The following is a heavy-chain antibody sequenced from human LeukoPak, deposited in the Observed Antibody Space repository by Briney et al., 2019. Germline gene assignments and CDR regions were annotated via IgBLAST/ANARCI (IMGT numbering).Heavy chain of an antibody. CDR3: AKDSDIAVAGSDDALDV. J-gene: IGHJ3*01. Sequence: TGGSLRLSCAASGFTFSSYGMHWVRQTPGKGLEVVALISFDGSIEYYVDSVKGRFTISRDNSKNTLFLQMNSLRPEDTAVYYCAKDSDIAVAGSDDALDVWGQGTMVTVSS. CDR1: GFTFSSYG. D-gene: IGHD6-19*01. V-gene: IGHV3-30*18. CDR2: ISFDGSIE.